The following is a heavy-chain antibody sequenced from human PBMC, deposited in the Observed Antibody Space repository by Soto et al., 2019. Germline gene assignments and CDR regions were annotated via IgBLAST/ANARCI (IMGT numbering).Heavy chain of an antibody. CDR2: IYYSGST. V-gene: IGHV4-31*03. Sequence: QVQLQESGPGLVKPSQTLSLTCTVSGGSISSGGYYWSWIRQHPGKGLEWIGYIYYSGSTYYNPALKSRVTISVDTSKNQFSLKMSSVTAADTAVYYCAGVTVAGTTIANDYWGQGTLVTVSS. D-gene: IGHD6-19*01. CDR1: GGSISSGGYY. J-gene: IGHJ4*02. CDR3: AGVTVAGTTIANDY.